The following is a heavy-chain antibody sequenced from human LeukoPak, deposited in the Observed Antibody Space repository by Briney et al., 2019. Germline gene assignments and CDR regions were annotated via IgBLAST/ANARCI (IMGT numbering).Heavy chain of an antibody. Sequence: PETLSLTCAVYGGSFSGHYWSWIRQLPGKGLEWIGEINHSGSTNYKPSLKSRVTISVDTSKNQFSLKLSSVTAADTAVYYCARLPLPNGSGNSPHDWGQGTLVTVSS. CDR3: ARLPLPNGSGNSPHD. V-gene: IGHV4-34*01. D-gene: IGHD3-10*01. J-gene: IGHJ4*02. CDR2: INHSGST. CDR1: GGSFSGHY.